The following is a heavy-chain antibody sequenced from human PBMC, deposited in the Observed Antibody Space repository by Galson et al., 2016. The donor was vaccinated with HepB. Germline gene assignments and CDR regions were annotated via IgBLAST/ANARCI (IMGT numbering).Heavy chain of an antibody. CDR1: GVSITTRGYF. Sequence: SETLSLTCSVSGVSITTRGYFWGWIRHSPGRGLSWLGATSHGGSPYYNPSLNTRVIISTDASKNQLSLKLASVTAADTAMYFCARLKGPMGSNSWYALQGFDPWGQGTLVTVSS. D-gene: IGHD3-16*02. CDR3: ARLKGPMGSNSWYALQGFDP. J-gene: IGHJ5*02. CDR2: TSHGGSP. V-gene: IGHV4-39*07.